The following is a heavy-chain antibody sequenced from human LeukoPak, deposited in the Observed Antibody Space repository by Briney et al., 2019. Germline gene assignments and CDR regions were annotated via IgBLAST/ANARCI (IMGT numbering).Heavy chain of an antibody. CDR2: IYYSGST. CDR3: ASGSWHPLRDY. J-gene: IGHJ4*02. V-gene: IGHV4-39*01. CDR1: GGSISSSSCY. Sequence: SETLSLTCTVSGGSISSSSCYWGWIRQPPGKGLEWIGSIYYSGSTYYNPSLKSRVTISVDTSKNQFSLKLSSVTAADTAVYYCASGSWHPLRDYWGQGTLVTVSS. D-gene: IGHD6-13*01.